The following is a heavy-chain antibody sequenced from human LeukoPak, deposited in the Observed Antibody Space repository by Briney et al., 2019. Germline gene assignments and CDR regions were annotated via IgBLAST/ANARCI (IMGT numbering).Heavy chain of an antibody. Sequence: SETLSLTCTVSGGSISSSSYYWGWIRQPPGKGLEWIGEIYHSGSTNYNPSLKSRVTISVDKSKNQFSLKLSSVTAADTAVYYCARVGSSSCVDYWGQGTLVTVSS. D-gene: IGHD6-13*01. J-gene: IGHJ4*02. CDR2: IYHSGST. V-gene: IGHV4-39*07. CDR1: GGSISSSSYY. CDR3: ARVGSSSCVDY.